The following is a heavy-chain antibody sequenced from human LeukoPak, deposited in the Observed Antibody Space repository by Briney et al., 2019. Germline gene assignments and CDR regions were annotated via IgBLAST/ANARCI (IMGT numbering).Heavy chain of an antibody. CDR1: GFTSSSYE. J-gene: IGHJ3*02. Sequence: QPGGSLRLSCAASGFTSSSYEMNWVRQAPGKGLEWVSYISSSGSTIYHADSVKGRFTISRDNAKNSLYLQMNSLRAEDTAVYYCARDGGSSGPDAFXIXXQGXXXTVS. CDR2: ISSSGSTI. CDR3: ARDGGSSGPDAFXI. V-gene: IGHV3-48*03. D-gene: IGHD3-22*01.